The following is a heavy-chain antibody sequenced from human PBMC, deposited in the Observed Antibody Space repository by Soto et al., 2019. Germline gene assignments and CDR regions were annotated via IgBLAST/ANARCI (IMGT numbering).Heavy chain of an antibody. CDR2: TYYRSRFFS. CDR3: VRDRYSSSGWFDP. V-gene: IGHV6-1*01. D-gene: IGHD3-10*01. CDR1: GDSVSSYCAA. Sequence: SQTLSLTCAISGDSVSSYCAAWNWIRQSPSGGLEWLGRTYYRSRFFSDYAESVKSRIIINPDTSKNQFSLQLKSVTPEDTAVYYCVRDRYSSSGWFDPWGQGAPVTVSS. J-gene: IGHJ5*02.